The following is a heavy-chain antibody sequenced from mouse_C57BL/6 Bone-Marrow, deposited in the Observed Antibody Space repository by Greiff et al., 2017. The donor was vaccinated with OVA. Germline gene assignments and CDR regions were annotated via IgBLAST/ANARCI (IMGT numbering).Heavy chain of an antibody. CDR2: ISNGGGST. Sequence: EVQRVESGGGLVQPGGSLKLSCAASGFTFSDYYMYWVRQTPEKRLEWVAYISNGGGSTYYPDTVKGRFTISRDNAKNTLYLQMSRLKSEDTAMYYCARHWTVPFAYWGQGTLVTVSA. CDR3: ARHWTVPFAY. J-gene: IGHJ3*01. V-gene: IGHV5-12*01. CDR1: GFTFSDYY. D-gene: IGHD1-1*01.